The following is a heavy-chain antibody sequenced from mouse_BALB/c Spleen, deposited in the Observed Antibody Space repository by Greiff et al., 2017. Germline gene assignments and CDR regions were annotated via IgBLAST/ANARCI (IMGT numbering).Heavy chain of an antibody. CDR1: GYSFTGYY. J-gene: IGHJ2*01. CDR2: ISCDNGAT. D-gene: IGHD2-12*01. V-gene: IGHV1S34*01. CDR3: ARSIDYTEDFDY. Sequence: LVKPGASVKISCKASGYSFTGYYMHWVKQSHGKSLEWIGYISCDNGATSYNQKFKGKATFTVDTSSSTAYMQFNSLTSEDSAVYYCARSIDYTEDFDYWGQGTTLTVSS.